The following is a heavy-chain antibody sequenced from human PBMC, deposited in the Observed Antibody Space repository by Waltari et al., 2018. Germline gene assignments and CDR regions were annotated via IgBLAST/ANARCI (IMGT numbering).Heavy chain of an antibody. J-gene: IGHJ6*02. CDR3: ARAGGRYCSSTSCYYYYYYGMDV. V-gene: IGHV4-34*01. CDR1: GGSFSGYY. Sequence: QVQLQQWGAGLLKPSETLSLTCAVYGGSFSGYYWSWIRQPPGKGLEWIGEINHSGSTHYHPARKSRVTISVDTSKNQFSLKLSSGTAADTAVDDCARAGGRYCSSTSCYYYYYYGMDVWGQGTTVTVSS. D-gene: IGHD2-2*01. CDR2: INHSGST.